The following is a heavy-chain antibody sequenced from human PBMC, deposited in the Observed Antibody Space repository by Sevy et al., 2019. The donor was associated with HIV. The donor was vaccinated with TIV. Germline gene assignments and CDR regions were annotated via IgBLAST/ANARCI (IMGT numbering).Heavy chain of an antibody. CDR3: VQEIGAKNHV. J-gene: IGHJ6*02. CDR2: ITSSFSI. D-gene: IGHD3-22*01. V-gene: IGHV3-21*01. CDR1: GFTFNVYS. Sequence: GGSLRLSCAASGFTFNVYSMNWVRQAPGKGLEWVSSITSSFSINYADSVKGRFTISRDNAKNSLYLQMNSPRADDTAVYYCVQEIGAKNHVWGQGTTVTVSS.